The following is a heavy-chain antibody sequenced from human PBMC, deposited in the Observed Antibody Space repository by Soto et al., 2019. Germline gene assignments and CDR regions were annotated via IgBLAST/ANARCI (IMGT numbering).Heavy chain of an antibody. J-gene: IGHJ4*02. CDR1: GFSVSNYG. V-gene: IGHV3-33*01. Sequence: QVQLVESGGGVVQPGRSLRLSCAASGFSVSNYGMHWVRQAPGKGLEWVAYIWSDGTTKYYMDSVKGRFTISRDNSKKTLFMQMDSLRAEDTAVYYCGRDGEFGNWNCDYWGQGTLVTVSS. CDR3: GRDGEFGNWNCDY. CDR2: IWSDGTTK. D-gene: IGHD1-1*01.